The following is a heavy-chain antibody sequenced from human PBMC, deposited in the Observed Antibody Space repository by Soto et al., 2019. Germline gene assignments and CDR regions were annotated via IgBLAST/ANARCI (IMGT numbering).Heavy chain of an antibody. CDR3: AREKGYISGPKNFDY. Sequence: QVHLEESGPGLVKPSQTLSLTCTVSGASISSGDYFWSWIRQSPGKCLEWIGYIYDSGSSYYNPSLKSRVTMAVDTSKNQFSLKLRSVTAADTAVYYCAREKGYISGPKNFDYWGQGTLVTVSS. D-gene: IGHD5-12*01. J-gene: IGHJ4*02. CDR1: GASISSGDYF. CDR2: IYDSGSS. V-gene: IGHV4-30-4*01.